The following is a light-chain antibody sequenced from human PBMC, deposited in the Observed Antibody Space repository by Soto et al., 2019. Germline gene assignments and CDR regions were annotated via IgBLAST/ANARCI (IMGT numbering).Light chain of an antibody. Sequence: QSALTQPASVSGSPGQSITISCTGTSSDVGSDYLVSWYQQHPGTAPKLIIYEGTKRPSGVSDRFSGSRSGNTASLTISGLQTEDECDYFCCSYGDFRTSWVFGGGTKVTVL. J-gene: IGLJ3*02. CDR3: CSYGDFRTSWV. CDR1: SSDVGSDYL. V-gene: IGLV2-23*01. CDR2: EGT.